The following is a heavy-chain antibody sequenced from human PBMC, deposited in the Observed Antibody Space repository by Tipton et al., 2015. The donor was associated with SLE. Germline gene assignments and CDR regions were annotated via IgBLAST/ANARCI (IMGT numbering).Heavy chain of an antibody. CDR3: ARRKTYYYDSSGYFLDY. J-gene: IGHJ4*02. V-gene: IGHV3-7*01. D-gene: IGHD3-22*01. CDR1: GFTFSSYW. CDR2: IKQDGSEK. Sequence: GSLRLSCAASGFTFSSYWMSWVRQAPGKGLEWVANIKQDGSEKYYVDSAKGRFTISRDNAKNSLYLQMNSLRAEDTAVYYCARRKTYYYDSSGYFLDYWGQGTLVTVSS.